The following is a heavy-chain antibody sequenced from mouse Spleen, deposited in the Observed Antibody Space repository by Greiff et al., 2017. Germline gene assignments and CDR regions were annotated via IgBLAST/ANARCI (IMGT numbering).Heavy chain of an antibody. CDR3: TRSKGVPYYYAMDY. CDR1: GYTFTDYE. J-gene: IGHJ4*01. Sequence: QVQLKESGAELVRPGASVTLSCKASGYTFTDYEMHWVKQTPVHGLEWIGAIDPETGGTAYNQKFKGKAILTADKSSSTAYMELRSLTSEDSAVYYCTRSKGVPYYYAMDYWGQGTSVTVSS. CDR2: IDPETGGT. V-gene: IGHV1-15*01.